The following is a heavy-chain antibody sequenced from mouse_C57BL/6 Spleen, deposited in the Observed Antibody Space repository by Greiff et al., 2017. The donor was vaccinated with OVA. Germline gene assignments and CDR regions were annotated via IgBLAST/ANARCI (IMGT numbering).Heavy chain of an antibody. Sequence: VQLVESGPGLVQPSPSLSITCTVSGFALTSYGVNWVRQSPGKGLEWLGVIWRGGSTDYNAAFISRLSISKDNSKGQVYFKMNRLQADDAAIYYCARAWDLDYWGQGTTLTVSS. CDR3: ARAWDLDY. CDR1: GFALTSYG. CDR2: IWRGGST. V-gene: IGHV2-2*01. J-gene: IGHJ2*01. D-gene: IGHD4-1*01.